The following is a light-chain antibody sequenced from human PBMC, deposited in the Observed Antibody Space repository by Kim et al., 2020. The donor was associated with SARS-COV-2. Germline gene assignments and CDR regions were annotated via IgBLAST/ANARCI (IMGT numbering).Light chain of an antibody. CDR2: GVS. Sequence: EIIMTQSPGTLSVFPGERATLSCRASQIVDSNLAWYQQRPGQTPRLLIYGVSTRATGVSARFSGSGSGTEFTLTITNLQSEDVAIYYCQHYHNWLWTFGQGTKVDIK. J-gene: IGKJ1*01. V-gene: IGKV3-15*01. CDR3: QHYHNWLWT. CDR1: QIVDSN.